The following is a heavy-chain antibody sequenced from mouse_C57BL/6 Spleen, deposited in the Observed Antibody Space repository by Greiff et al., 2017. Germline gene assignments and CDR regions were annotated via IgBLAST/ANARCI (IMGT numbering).Heavy chain of an antibody. CDR2: IRSKSNNYAT. CDR3: VGQGYGSSRVGDYFDY. Sequence: EVKLMESGGGLVQPKGSLKLSCAASGFSFNTYAMNWVRQAPGKGLEWVARIRSKSNNYATYYADSVKDRFTISRDDSESMLYLQMNNLKTEDTAMYYCVGQGYGSSRVGDYFDYWGQGTTLTVSS. D-gene: IGHD1-1*01. J-gene: IGHJ2*01. CDR1: GFSFNTYA. V-gene: IGHV10-1*01.